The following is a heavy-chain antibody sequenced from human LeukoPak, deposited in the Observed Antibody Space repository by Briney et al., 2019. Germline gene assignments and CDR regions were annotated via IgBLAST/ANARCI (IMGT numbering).Heavy chain of an antibody. CDR3: TTSLPHVVDVTTSDGGN. Sequence: GGSLRLSCVASGFAFSNYVVTWVRQAPGKGLEWVSAVSGSGGRGTTYYADSVKGRFTISRDNAKSTVYLQLNSLSAEDTAVYYCTTSLPHVVDVTTSDGGNWGQGTLVTVSS. J-gene: IGHJ4*02. V-gene: IGHV3-23*01. CDR2: VSGSGGRGTT. CDR1: GFAFSNYV. D-gene: IGHD2-21*02.